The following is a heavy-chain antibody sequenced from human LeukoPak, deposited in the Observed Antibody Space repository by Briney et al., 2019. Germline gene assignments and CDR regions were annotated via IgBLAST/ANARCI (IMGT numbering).Heavy chain of an antibody. CDR2: INSDGSST. CDR3: ARVQGHPPNGLDI. Sequence: GGSLRLSCAASGFTFSSYWMHWVRQAPGKGLVWVSRINSDGSSTSYADSVKGRFTISRDNARNTLYLQMNSLRAEDTAVYYCARVQGHPPNGLDIWGQGTMVTVSS. J-gene: IGHJ3*02. V-gene: IGHV3-74*01. CDR1: GFTFSSYW. D-gene: IGHD2-8*01.